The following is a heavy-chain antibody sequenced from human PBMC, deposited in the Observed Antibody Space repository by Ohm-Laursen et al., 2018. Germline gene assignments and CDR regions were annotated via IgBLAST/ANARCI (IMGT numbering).Heavy chain of an antibody. CDR1: DGSISSINYF. V-gene: IGHV4-39*01. J-gene: IGHJ5*02. CDR3: ARGLWWFDP. Sequence: SDTLSLTCTVSDGSISSINYFWGWIRQPPGGGLEWLGSIFYDGKTYFNPPLKSRVSVSADTSKNQFSLRLTSVTAADTAMYYCARGLWWFDPWGQGTLVTVSS. CDR2: IFYDGKT.